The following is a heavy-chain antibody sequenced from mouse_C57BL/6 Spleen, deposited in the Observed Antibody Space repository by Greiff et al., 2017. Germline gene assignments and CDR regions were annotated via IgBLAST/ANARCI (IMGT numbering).Heavy chain of an antibody. V-gene: IGHV5-6*02. Sequence: DVMLVESGGDLVKPGGSLKLSCAASGFTFSSYGMSWVRQTPDKRLEWVATISSGGSYTYYPDSVKGRFTISRDNAKNTLYLQMSSLKSEDTAMYYCARIYYYGSSYPWYFDVWGTGTTVTVSS. D-gene: IGHD1-1*01. J-gene: IGHJ1*03. CDR2: ISSGGSYT. CDR1: GFTFSSYG. CDR3: ARIYYYGSSYPWYFDV.